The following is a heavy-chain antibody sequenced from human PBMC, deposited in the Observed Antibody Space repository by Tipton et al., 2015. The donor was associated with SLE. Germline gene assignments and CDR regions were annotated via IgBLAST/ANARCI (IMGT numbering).Heavy chain of an antibody. J-gene: IGHJ3*02. V-gene: IGHV4-31*03. CDR3: ARQGTDGWYDAFDI. Sequence: TLSLTCTVSGGSISSADYYWSWIRQHPGKGLEWIGYIYYTMSAYYNPSLKSRVIISLDTSKNHFSLKLSSVTAADTAVYYCARQGTDGWYDAFDIWGPGTMVTVSS. D-gene: IGHD6-19*01. CDR1: GGSISSADYY. CDR2: IYYTMSA.